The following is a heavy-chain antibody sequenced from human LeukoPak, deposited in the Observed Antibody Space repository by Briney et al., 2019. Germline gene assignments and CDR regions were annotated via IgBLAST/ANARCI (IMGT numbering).Heavy chain of an antibody. CDR1: GYTFTGYY. D-gene: IGHD3-9*01. CDR3: ARKEGFDWLFKY. CDR2: INPNSGGT. V-gene: IGHV1-2*06. J-gene: IGHJ4*02. Sequence: GASVKVSCKASGYTFTGYYMHWVRQAPGQGLEWMGRINPNSGGTNYAQKFQGRVTMTRYTSISTAYMELSRLRSDDTAVYYCARKEGFDWLFKYWGQGTLVTVSS.